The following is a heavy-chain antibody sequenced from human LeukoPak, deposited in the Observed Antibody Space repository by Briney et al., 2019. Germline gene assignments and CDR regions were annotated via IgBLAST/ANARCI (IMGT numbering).Heavy chain of an antibody. J-gene: IGHJ4*02. CDR3: ARERVHTIFGVVIHYYFDY. CDR2: IIPIFGTA. Sequence: ASVKVSCKASGGTFSSYAISWVRQAPGQGLEWMGGIIPIFGTANYAQKFQGRVTITADESTSTAYMEVSSLRSEDTAVYYCARERVHTIFGVVIHYYFDYWGQGTLVTVSS. D-gene: IGHD3-3*01. CDR1: GGTFSSYA. V-gene: IGHV1-69*13.